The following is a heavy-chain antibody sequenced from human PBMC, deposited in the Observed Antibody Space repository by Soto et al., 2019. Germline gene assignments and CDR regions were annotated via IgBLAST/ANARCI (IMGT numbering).Heavy chain of an antibody. CDR2: IIPILGIA. CDR3: ARHLAYCGGDCYSGPAFDY. J-gene: IGHJ4*02. D-gene: IGHD2-21*02. V-gene: IGHV1-69*02. Sequence: QVQLVQSGAEVKKPGSSVKVSCKASGGTFSSYTISWVRQAPGQGLEWMGRIIPILGIANYAQKFQGRVTITADKSTSTAYMELSSLRSEDTAVYYCARHLAYCGGDCYSGPAFDYWGQGTLVTVSS. CDR1: GGTFSSYT.